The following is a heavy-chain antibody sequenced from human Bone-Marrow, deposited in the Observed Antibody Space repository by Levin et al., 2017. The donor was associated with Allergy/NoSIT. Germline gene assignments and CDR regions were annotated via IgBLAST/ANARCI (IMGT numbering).Heavy chain of an antibody. Sequence: PGGSLRLSCAVYGGSFSGYYWSWIRQPPGKGLEWIGEINHSGSTNYNPSLKSRVTISVDTSKNQFSLKLSSVTAADTAVYYCARGSGPGIVVVPAAIRGGYFDYWGQGTLVTVSS. CDR3: ARGSGPGIVVVPAAIRGGYFDY. CDR1: GGSFSGYY. V-gene: IGHV4-34*01. J-gene: IGHJ4*02. CDR2: INHSGST. D-gene: IGHD2-2*02.